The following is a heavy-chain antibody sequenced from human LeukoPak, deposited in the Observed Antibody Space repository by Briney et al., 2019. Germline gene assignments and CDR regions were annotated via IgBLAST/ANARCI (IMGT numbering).Heavy chain of an antibody. V-gene: IGHV1-3*01. CDR1: GYTFTSYA. CDR2: INAGNGNT. D-gene: IGHD6-13*01. Sequence: GASVKVSCQASGYTFTSYAMHWVRQAPGQRLEWMGWINAGNGNTKYSQKFQGRVTITRDTSASTAYMELSSLRSEDTAVYYCARDLRAAAGPYNWFDPWGQGTLVTVSS. CDR3: ARDLRAAAGPYNWFDP. J-gene: IGHJ5*02.